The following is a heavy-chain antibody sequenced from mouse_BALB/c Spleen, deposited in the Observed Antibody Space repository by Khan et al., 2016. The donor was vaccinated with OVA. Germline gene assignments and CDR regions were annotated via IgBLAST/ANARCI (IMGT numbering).Heavy chain of an antibody. V-gene: IGHV2-3*01. CDR1: GFSFNTHG. J-gene: IGHJ1*01. D-gene: IGHD2-10*01. CDR3: AKGGTYFGGYVDV. CDR2: IWGDGST. Sequence: QVQLKQSGPGLVAPSQSLSITCTVSGFSFNTHGVSWVRQPPGKGLEWLGVIWGDGSTNYHSALLSRLRISQDNSQRQVFLKLSSLQTDGTATYYCAKGGTYFGGYVDVWGAGTTVTVSS.